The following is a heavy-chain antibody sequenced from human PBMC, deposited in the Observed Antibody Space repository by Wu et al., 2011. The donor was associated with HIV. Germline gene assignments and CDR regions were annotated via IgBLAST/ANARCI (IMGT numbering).Heavy chain of an antibody. V-gene: IGHV1-69*14. D-gene: IGHD2-21*01. J-gene: IGHJ4*02. CDR2: IIPIFGTP. CDR3: ARDFGGDGDS. CDR1: GGTFSDFT. Sequence: QVQLVQSGAEVKKPGSSVKVSCKASGGTFSDFTINWVRQAPGKGLEWMGGIIPIFGTPNYAQKFQGRVTITADKSTSTAYMELSSLRSEDTAMYYCARDFGGDGDSWGQGTLVTVSS.